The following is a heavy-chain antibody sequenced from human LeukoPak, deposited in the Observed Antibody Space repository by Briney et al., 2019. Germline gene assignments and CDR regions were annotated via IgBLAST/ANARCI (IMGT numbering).Heavy chain of an antibody. CDR2: ISAYNGNT. D-gene: IGHD2-15*01. J-gene: IGHJ4*02. V-gene: IGHV1-18*01. Sequence: ALVKVSCKASGYTFTSYGISWVRQAPGQGLEWMGWISAYNGNTNYAQKLQGRVTMTTNTSTSTAYMELRSLRSDDTAVYYCARVYPASSLLSYWGQGTLVTVSS. CDR3: ARVYPASSLLSY. CDR1: GYTFTSYG.